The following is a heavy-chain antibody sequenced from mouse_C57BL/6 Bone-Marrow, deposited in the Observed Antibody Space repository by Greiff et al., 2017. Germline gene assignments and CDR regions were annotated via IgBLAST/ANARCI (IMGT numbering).Heavy chain of an antibody. D-gene: IGHD2-1*01. CDR1: GYTFTTYP. CDR3: ARGGNYGGYYFDY. V-gene: IGHV1-47*01. CDR2: FHPYNDDT. Sequence: VQLQQSGAELVKPGASVKMSCKASGYTFTTYPIEWMTQNHGKSLEWIGNFHPYNDDTKYNEKFKGKATLTVEKSSSTVYLELSRLTSDDSAVYYCARGGNYGGYYFDYWGQGTTLTVSA. J-gene: IGHJ2*01.